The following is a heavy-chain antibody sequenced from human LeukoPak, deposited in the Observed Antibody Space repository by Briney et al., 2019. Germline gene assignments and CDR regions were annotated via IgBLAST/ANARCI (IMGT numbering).Heavy chain of an antibody. CDR1: GFTFSSYG. Sequence: RPGGSLRLSCAASGFTFSSYGMPWVRQAPGKGLEWVAVISYDGSNKYYADSVKGRFTISRDNSKNTLYLQMNSLRAEDTAVYYCAKSPHYDSSGYQHYWGQGTLVTVSS. V-gene: IGHV3-30*18. D-gene: IGHD3-22*01. CDR2: ISYDGSNK. CDR3: AKSPHYDSSGYQHY. J-gene: IGHJ4*02.